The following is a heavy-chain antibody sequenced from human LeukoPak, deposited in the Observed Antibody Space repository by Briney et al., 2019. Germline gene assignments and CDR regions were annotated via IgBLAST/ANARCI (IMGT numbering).Heavy chain of an antibody. D-gene: IGHD6-13*01. Sequence: SETLSLTRTVPGGSISSGSYYWSWIRQPAGKGLEWIGRIYTSGSTNYNPSLKSRVTISVDTSKNQFSLKLSSVTAADTAVYYCARLIAAAGILFWDYWGQGTLVTVSS. CDR2: IYTSGST. J-gene: IGHJ4*02. V-gene: IGHV4-61*02. CDR1: GGSISSGSYY. CDR3: ARLIAAAGILFWDY.